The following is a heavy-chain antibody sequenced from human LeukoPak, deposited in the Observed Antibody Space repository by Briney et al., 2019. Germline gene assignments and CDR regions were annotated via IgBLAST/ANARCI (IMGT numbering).Heavy chain of an antibody. CDR2: IKSKTDGGTT. D-gene: IGHD3-22*01. Sequence: PGGSLRLSCAASGFTFSNAWMSWVRQAPGKGLEWVGRIKSKTDGGTTDYAAPVKGRFTISRDDSKNTLYLQMNSLKTEDTAVYYCTTEGYYYDSSGYALRVCFDYWGQGTLVTVSS. CDR1: GFTFSNAW. V-gene: IGHV3-15*01. J-gene: IGHJ4*02. CDR3: TTEGYYYDSSGYALRVCFDY.